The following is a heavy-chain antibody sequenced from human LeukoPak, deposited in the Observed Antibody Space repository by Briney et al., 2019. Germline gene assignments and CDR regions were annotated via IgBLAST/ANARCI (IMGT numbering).Heavy chain of an antibody. Sequence: GASVKVSCKASGYTFTSYGISWVRQAPGQGLEWMGWISAYNGNTNYAQKLQGRVTVTTDTSTSTAYMELRSLRSDDTAVYYCARDTPGVHITMIVVATFDYWGQGTLVTVSS. D-gene: IGHD3-22*01. V-gene: IGHV1-18*01. CDR3: ARDTPGVHITMIVVATFDY. CDR2: ISAYNGNT. CDR1: GYTFTSYG. J-gene: IGHJ4*02.